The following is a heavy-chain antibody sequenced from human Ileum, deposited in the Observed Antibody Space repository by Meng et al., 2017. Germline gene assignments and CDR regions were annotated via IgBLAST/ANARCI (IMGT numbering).Heavy chain of an antibody. CDR2: GST. D-gene: IGHD7-27*01. CDR1: GAPVSRNNAG. V-gene: IGHV4-61*01. Sequence: QRQAAGPGLVSPSETLSLTCPVSGAPVSRNNAGWRWIRQPPGKGLEWIGYGSTNHNPSLKSRVTISVDTSKNQFFLTLNSVTAADTAIYYCARDHWGSLDYWGQGILVTVSS. CDR3: ARDHWGSLDY. J-gene: IGHJ4*02.